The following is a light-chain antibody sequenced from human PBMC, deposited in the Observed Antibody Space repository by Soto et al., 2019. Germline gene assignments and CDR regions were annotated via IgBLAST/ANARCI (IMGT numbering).Light chain of an antibody. V-gene: IGKV1-39*01. CDR2: AAS. CDR3: QQGYSTPET. Sequence: DIQMTQSPSSLSASVGDRVTITCRASQSISSYLNWYQQKPGKAPKLLIYAASSLQSGVPSRFSGSGSGTDLTLTISSLQPEDFATYYCQQGYSTPETFGQGTKLEIK. CDR1: QSISSY. J-gene: IGKJ2*01.